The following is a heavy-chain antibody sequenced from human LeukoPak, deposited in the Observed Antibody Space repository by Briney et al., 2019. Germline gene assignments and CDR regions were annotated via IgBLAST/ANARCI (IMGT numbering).Heavy chain of an antibody. Sequence: GGSLRLSCVASGFTFSSYAMSRVRQAPGKGLEWVSGISGSGVSGVGTYYADSVKGRFTISRDNSKNTLYLQMNSLRAEDTAEYYCTKDRWELPKRNYMDVWGKGTTVTVSS. CDR3: TKDRWELPKRNYMDV. J-gene: IGHJ6*03. CDR2: ISGSGVSGVGT. V-gene: IGHV3-23*01. D-gene: IGHD1-26*01. CDR1: GFTFSSYA.